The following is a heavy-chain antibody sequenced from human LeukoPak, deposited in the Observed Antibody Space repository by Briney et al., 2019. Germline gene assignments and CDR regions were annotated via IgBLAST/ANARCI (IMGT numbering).Heavy chain of an antibody. J-gene: IGHJ4*02. CDR2: ISAYNGNT. V-gene: IGHV1-18*01. Sequence: ASVKVSCKASGYTFTSYGISWVRQAPGQGLEWMGWISAYNGNTNYAQKLQGRVTMTTGTSTSTAYMELRSLRSDDTAVYYCARELPSPNDHHYFDYWGQGTLVTVSS. CDR3: ARELPSPNDHHYFDY. CDR1: GYTFTSYG. D-gene: IGHD1-1*01.